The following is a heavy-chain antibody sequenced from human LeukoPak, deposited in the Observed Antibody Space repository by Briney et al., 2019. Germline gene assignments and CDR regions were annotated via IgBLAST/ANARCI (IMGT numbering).Heavy chain of an antibody. V-gene: IGHV3-66*01. CDR2: IYTGGTT. Sequence: GGSLRLSCAASGFSLTSNHMNWVRQAPWKGLEWVSIIYTGGTTHYADSLNDRFTISRDDSINTLYLQMNSLRAEDTAVYYCARDSSSYYFDYWGQGTLVTVSS. J-gene: IGHJ4*02. D-gene: IGHD6-6*01. CDR3: ARDSSSYYFDY. CDR1: GFSLTSNH.